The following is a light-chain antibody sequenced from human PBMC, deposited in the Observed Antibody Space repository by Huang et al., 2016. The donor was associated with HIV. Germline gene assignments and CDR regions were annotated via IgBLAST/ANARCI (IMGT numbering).Light chain of an antibody. V-gene: IGKV3-11*01. CDR3: QQRSNWPIT. CDR1: QSVSSY. J-gene: IGKJ5*01. Sequence: EIVLTQSPATLSLSPGERATLSCRASQSVSSYLAWYQQTPGQAPRLLIYDAANSATGIPARFSGSGSGTDFSLTISSLEPEDFAVYYCQQRSNWPITFGQGTRLEMK. CDR2: DAA.